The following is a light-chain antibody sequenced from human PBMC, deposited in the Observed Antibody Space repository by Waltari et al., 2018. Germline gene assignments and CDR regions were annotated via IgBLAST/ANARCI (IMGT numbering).Light chain of an antibody. CDR1: STDFGANKY. CDR2: DVT. J-gene: IGLJ3*02. Sequence: QPALTQPASVSGSPGQSITISCSGSSTDFGANKYVSWYQQHPGRATKVVIYDVTKRPSVISDRVSGSKSDSAASLTISGLQPEDEADYYCSSRTTSITWVFGGGTKLTVL. V-gene: IGLV2-14*03. CDR3: SSRTTSITWV.